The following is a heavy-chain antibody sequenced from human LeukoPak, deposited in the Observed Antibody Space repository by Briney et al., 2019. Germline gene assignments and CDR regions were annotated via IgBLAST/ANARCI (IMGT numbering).Heavy chain of an antibody. CDR3: AKTISDFWTLTYYYYGMDV. D-gene: IGHD3-3*01. CDR1: GFTFKIYV. Sequence: PGGSLRLSCAASGFTFKIYVLHWVRQAPGKGLEWVAGISSDGITSISYAESVKGRFTITRDNSKNTLYLQMNSLRAEDTAVYYCAKTISDFWTLTYYYYGMDVWGQGTTVTVSS. J-gene: IGHJ6*02. CDR2: ISSDGITS. V-gene: IGHV3-30*18.